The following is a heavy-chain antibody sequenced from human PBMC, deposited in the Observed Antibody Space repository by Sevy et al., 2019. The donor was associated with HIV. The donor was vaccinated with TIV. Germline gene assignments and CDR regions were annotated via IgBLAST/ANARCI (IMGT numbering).Heavy chain of an antibody. CDR3: ARGLPPVAGTWGAFDI. Sequence: GGSLRLSCAASGFTFDDYAMHWVRQPPGKGLECVSGLSWNSGTIGYADSVRGRFTISRDNAKNSLYLQMNSLRTDDTAFYYCARGLPPVAGTWGAFDIWGQGTMVTVSS. CDR2: LSWNSGTI. V-gene: IGHV3-9*01. CDR1: GFTFDDYA. D-gene: IGHD6-19*01. J-gene: IGHJ3*02.